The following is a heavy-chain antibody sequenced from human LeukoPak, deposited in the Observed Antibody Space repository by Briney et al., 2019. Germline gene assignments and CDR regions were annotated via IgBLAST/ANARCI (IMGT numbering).Heavy chain of an antibody. J-gene: IGHJ6*03. CDR2: ISPTSGTI. V-gene: IGHV3-48*01. CDR3: ARGSSSGWYYSHMDV. Sequence: PGGSLRLSCAGSGFTFSTYSVNWVRLAPGKGLEWVSYISPTSGTIYYTDSVKGRFTISRDNAKNSLYLQMNSLTVEDTAVYYCARGSSSGWYYSHMDVWGKGATVIVSS. D-gene: IGHD6-19*01. CDR1: GFTFSTYS.